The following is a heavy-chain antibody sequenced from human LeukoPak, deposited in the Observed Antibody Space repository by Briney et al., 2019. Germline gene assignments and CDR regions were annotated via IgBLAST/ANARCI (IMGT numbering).Heavy chain of an antibody. J-gene: IGHJ3*02. CDR1: GYTFTSYG. V-gene: IGHV1-18*01. CDR2: ISAYNGNT. D-gene: IGHD3-3*02. Sequence: ASVKVSCKASGYTFTSYGISWVRQAPGQGLEWMGWISAYNGNTNYAQKLQGRVTMTTDTSTSTAYMELRSLRSDDTTVYYCATALRGHFWSGNDAFDIWGQGTMVTVSS. CDR3: ATALRGHFWSGNDAFDI.